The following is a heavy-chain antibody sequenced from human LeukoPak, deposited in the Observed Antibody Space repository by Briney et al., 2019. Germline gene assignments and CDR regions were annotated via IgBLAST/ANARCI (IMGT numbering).Heavy chain of an antibody. J-gene: IGHJ4*02. D-gene: IGHD3-16*02. V-gene: IGHV4-38-2*02. CDR1: GYSISSGYY. CDR2: IYHSGST. Sequence: SETLSLTCTVSGYSISSGYYWGWIRQPPGKGLEWIGSIYHSGSTYYNPSLKSRVTISVDTSKNQFSLKLSSVTVADTAVYYCARDPTNYRLGFDYWGQGTLVTVSS. CDR3: ARDPTNYRLGFDY.